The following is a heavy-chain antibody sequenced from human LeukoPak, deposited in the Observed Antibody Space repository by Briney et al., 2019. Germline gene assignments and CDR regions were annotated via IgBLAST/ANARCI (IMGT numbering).Heavy chain of an antibody. CDR1: GFIFSNYA. CDR2: INGGGENT. V-gene: IGHV3-23*01. CDR3: AAVVPAAANAFDI. Sequence: GGSLRLSCAASGFIFSNYAMRWVRQAPGKGLEWVSGINGGGENTYCADSVKGRFTISRDNSKNILYLQMNSLRLEDTAVYYCAAVVPAAANAFDIWGQGTMVTVSS. D-gene: IGHD2-2*01. J-gene: IGHJ3*02.